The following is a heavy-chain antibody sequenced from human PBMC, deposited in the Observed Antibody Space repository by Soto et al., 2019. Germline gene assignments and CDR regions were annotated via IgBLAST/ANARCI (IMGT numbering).Heavy chain of an antibody. Sequence: SQTLSLTCAISGDSVSSNSVAWNWIRQSPSSGLEWLGRTYYRSKWYNDYAVSVKSRITINPDTSKNQFSLQLNSVTPEDTAGYYHARTLAYCSSTSGYAPLFNLCAQGTLVTVSS. V-gene: IGHV6-1*01. D-gene: IGHD2-2*01. J-gene: IGHJ5*02. CDR3: ARTLAYCSSTSGYAPLFNL. CDR1: GDSVSSNSVA. CDR2: TYYRSKWYN.